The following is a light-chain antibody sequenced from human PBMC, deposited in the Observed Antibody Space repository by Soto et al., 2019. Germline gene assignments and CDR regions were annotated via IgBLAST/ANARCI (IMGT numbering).Light chain of an antibody. J-gene: IGKJ4*01. Sequence: DLQMAQSPSALFASIGDRVSVTCRASQPIFTSLAWYQQKPGKAPKILIYDASVLQTGVPSRFSGFSSGTDFTLTISGLQPDDFATYFCQQYKSYSAHGLTFGGGTKVGIK. CDR1: QPIFTS. CDR3: QQYKSYSAHGLT. CDR2: DAS. V-gene: IGKV1-5*01.